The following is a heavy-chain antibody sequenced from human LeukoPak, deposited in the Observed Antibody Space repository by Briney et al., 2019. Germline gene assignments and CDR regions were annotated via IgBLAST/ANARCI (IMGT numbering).Heavy chain of an antibody. CDR3: ARLEFGWFDP. J-gene: IGHJ5*02. CDR2: INPAGSET. CDR1: GFSFNAYW. Sequence: GGSLRLSCAASGFSFNAYWMAWVRQAPGTGLEWVANINPAGSETFHVDPVKGRFSISRDHAKNLVYLQMNSLRAEDTAVYYCARLEFGWFDPWGQGTLVTVSS. D-gene: IGHD1-1*01. V-gene: IGHV3-7*01.